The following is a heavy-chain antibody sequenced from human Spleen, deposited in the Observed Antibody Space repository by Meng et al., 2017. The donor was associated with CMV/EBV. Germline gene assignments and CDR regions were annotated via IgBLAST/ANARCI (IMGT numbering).Heavy chain of an antibody. Sequence: GGSLRLSCAASGFIFSDHNMNWVRQAPGKGLEWVSYISGDSSMIYYADSVKGRFTISRDNAKNSLYLQMNGLRAEDTAVYYRARVVDYYDNSGYSDYWGQGTVVTVSS. CDR2: ISGDSSMI. CDR1: GFIFSDHN. J-gene: IGHJ4*02. CDR3: ARVVDYYDNSGYSDY. V-gene: IGHV3-48*04. D-gene: IGHD3-22*01.